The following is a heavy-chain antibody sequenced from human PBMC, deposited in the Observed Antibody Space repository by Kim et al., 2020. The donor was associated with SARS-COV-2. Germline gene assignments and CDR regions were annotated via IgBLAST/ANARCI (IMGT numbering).Heavy chain of an antibody. Sequence: TNANPSLKSRVTISVDTSKNQFSLKLSSVTAADTAVYYCARDLSVGWFDPWGQGTLVTVSS. CDR3: ARDLSVGWFDP. J-gene: IGHJ5*02. V-gene: IGHV4-59*01. CDR2: T. D-gene: IGHD3-16*01.